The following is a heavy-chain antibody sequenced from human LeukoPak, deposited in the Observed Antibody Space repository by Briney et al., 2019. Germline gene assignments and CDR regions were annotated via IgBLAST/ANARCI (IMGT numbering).Heavy chain of an antibody. CDR3: ACRKYYSTWSDP. Sequence: GESLKISCKTSGQRFSTYWIGWVRQMPGKGLEWMGIIYPGDSIIQYSPSFQGLVTISADRSINTAYLQWNSLKASDTAMYYCACRKYYSTWSDPWGQGTLVTVSS. CDR2: IYPGDSII. V-gene: IGHV5-51*01. D-gene: IGHD3-10*01. J-gene: IGHJ5*02. CDR1: GQRFSTYW.